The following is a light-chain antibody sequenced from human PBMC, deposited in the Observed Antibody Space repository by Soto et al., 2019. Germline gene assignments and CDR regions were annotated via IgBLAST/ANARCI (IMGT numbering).Light chain of an antibody. J-gene: IGKJ1*01. V-gene: IGKV3-20*01. CDR2: AAS. CDR3: QNYDTLLWT. Sequence: EIVLTQSPGTLSLSPGERATLSFRASQSVDKNYLAWYRQRPGQAPRVLIYAASNRAPGIPDRFSGSGSGTDFTLTISRLEPEDFAVYYCQNYDTLLWTFGQGTKVDIK. CDR1: QSVDKNY.